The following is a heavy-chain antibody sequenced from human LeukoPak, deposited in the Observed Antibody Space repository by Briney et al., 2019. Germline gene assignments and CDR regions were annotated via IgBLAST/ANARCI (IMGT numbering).Heavy chain of an antibody. CDR3: AREYEWFGPRGWFDP. D-gene: IGHD3-10*01. J-gene: IGHJ5*02. Sequence: SVKVSCKSSGYTFTSYGISWVRQAPGQGLEWMGGIIPIFGTANYAQKFQGRVTITADESTSTAYMELRSLRSEDTAVYYYAREYEWFGPRGWFDPWGQGTLVTVSS. CDR2: IIPIFGTA. CDR1: GYTFTSYG. V-gene: IGHV1-69*13.